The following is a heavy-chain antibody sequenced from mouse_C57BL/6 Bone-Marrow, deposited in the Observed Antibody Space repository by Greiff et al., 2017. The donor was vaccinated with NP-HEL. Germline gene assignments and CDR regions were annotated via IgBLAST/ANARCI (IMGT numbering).Heavy chain of an antibody. J-gene: IGHJ4*01. D-gene: IGHD1-1*01. Sequence: QVQLQQPGAELVRPGPSVKLSCKASGYTFTSYWMHWVKQRPGQGLEWIGVIDPSDSYTNYNQKFKGKATLTVDTSSSTAYMQLSSLTSEDSAVYYCARWSTTGSMGDYWGQGTSVTVSS. V-gene: IGHV1-59*01. CDR3: ARWSTTGSMGDY. CDR2: IDPSDSYT. CDR1: GYTFTSYW.